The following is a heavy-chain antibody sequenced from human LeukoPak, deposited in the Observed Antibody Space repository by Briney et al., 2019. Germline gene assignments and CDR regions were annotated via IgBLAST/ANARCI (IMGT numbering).Heavy chain of an antibody. CDR1: GFTVSTNY. J-gene: IGHJ2*01. CDR3: ARGYWNFGL. CDR2: IKQDGSEK. Sequence: GGSLRLSCAGSGFTVSTNYMNWVRQAPGKGLEWVANIKQDGSEKNYVDSVKGRFTSSRDNAKNSLFLQMNRLRVEDSAVYYCARGYWNFGLWGRGTQVTVSS. V-gene: IGHV3-7*01.